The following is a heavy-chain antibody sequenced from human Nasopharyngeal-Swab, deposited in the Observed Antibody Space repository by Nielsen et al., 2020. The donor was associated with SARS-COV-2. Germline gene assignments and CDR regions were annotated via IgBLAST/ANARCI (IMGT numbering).Heavy chain of an antibody. Sequence: GSLRLSCVASGFTVSSNFVSWVRQAPGKGLEWVSLLKSGGGTFYADSVRGRFTISRDNSRNTVYLQMNSLRAEDTAVYYCARVRQSGAYFPFDSWGRGTLVTVSS. CDR2: LKSGGGT. CDR1: GFTVSSNF. D-gene: IGHD1-26*01. J-gene: IGHJ4*02. V-gene: IGHV3-53*01. CDR3: ARVRQSGAYFPFDS.